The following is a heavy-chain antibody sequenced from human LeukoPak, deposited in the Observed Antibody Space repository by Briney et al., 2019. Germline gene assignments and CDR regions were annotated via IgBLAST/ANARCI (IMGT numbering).Heavy chain of an antibody. J-gene: IGHJ4*02. CDR3: ASPGGRGWLGY. CDR1: GGSFSGYY. Sequence: SETLSLTCAVYGGSFSGYYWSWIRQPPGKGLEWIGSIYYSGSTYYNPSLKSRVTISVDTSKNQFSLKLSSVTAADTAVYYCASPGGRGWLGYWGQGTLVTVSS. D-gene: IGHD6-19*01. CDR2: IYYSGST. V-gene: IGHV4-34*01.